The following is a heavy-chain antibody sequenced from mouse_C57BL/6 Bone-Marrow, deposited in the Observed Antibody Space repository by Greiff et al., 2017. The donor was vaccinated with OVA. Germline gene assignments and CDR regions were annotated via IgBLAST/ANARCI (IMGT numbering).Heavy chain of an antibody. D-gene: IGHD3-1*01. CDR2: IDPANGNT. CDR3: ARSGWDGFAD. V-gene: IGHV14-3*01. J-gene: IGHJ3*01. CDR1: GFTIKNTY. Sequence: VQLQQSVAELVRPGASVKLSCTASGFTIKNTYMHWVKQSPEQGLEWIGRIDPANGNTKYAPKFKGKASITADTSTNTAYLQLSNLTSEDTDIYYCARSGWDGFADWGQGTLVTVSA.